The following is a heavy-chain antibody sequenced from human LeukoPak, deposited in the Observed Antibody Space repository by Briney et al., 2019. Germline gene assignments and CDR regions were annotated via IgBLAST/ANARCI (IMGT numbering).Heavy chain of an antibody. Sequence: SETLSLTCTVSGGFISSYYWRWIRQPPGKGLEWIGYIYYSGSNNYNPSLKSRVTIAVDTSKNQFSLKLSSVTAADTAVYYCARGDDYGGSSWDFVYWGQGTLVTVSS. CDR2: IYYSGSN. CDR1: GGFISSYY. V-gene: IGHV4-59*01. D-gene: IGHD4-23*01. J-gene: IGHJ4*02. CDR3: ARGDDYGGSSWDFVY.